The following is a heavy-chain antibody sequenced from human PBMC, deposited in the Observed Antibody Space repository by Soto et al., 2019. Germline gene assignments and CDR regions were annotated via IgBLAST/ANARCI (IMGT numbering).Heavy chain of an antibody. CDR1: GGSIYTYY. J-gene: IGHJ6*02. D-gene: IGHD2-2*01. Sequence: XGTLSLACNVSGGSIYTYYLNWIRQSPGKGLEWIGYISDGVSTNYNPSLKSRVTISVDTSKKQVSLKLSSVSAADTARYFCAGYCSSYICHEDHYFALEVWGQGTTVTVSS. V-gene: IGHV4-59*01. CDR3: AGYCSSYICHEDHYFALEV. CDR2: ISDGVST.